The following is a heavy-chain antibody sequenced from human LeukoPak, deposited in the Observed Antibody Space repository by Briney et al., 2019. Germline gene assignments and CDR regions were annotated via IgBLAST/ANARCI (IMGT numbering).Heavy chain of an antibody. D-gene: IGHD4-17*01. CDR2: ISSRSSTI. CDR3: ARAGVTTVTRGWFDP. J-gene: IGHJ5*02. Sequence: GGSLRLSCAASGFPFNSYAMIWVRQAPGKGLEWVSYISSRSSTIYYADSVKGRFTISRDNAKNSLYLQMNSLRDEDTAVYYCARAGVTTVTRGWFDPWGQGTLVTVSS. V-gene: IGHV3-48*02. CDR1: GFPFNSYA.